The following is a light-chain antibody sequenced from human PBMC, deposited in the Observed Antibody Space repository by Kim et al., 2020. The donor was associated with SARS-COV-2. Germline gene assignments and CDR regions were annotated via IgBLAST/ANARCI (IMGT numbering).Light chain of an antibody. CDR1: QSISSW. CDR2: KAS. V-gene: IGKV1-5*03. CDR3: QQYYSYRT. Sequence: SASVGDRVTITCRASQSISSWLAWYQQKPGKAPKLLIYKASSLESGVPSRFSGSGSGTEFTLTINSLQPDDSATYYCQQYYSYRTFGQGTKVDIK. J-gene: IGKJ1*01.